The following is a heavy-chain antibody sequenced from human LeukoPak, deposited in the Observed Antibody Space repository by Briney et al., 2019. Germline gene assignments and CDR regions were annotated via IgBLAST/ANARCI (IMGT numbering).Heavy chain of an antibody. D-gene: IGHD6-19*01. J-gene: IGHJ4*02. V-gene: IGHV1-8*01. CDR2: MNPKSGYT. Sequence: ASVKVSCKASGYTFTNSDINWVRQATGQGLEWMGWMNPKSGYTDYAQKFQGRVTMTRNTSISTVYMELSSLKSEDTAVYYCARGLGGSSGWYSLDYWGQGTLVTVSS. CDR1: GYTFTNSD. CDR3: ARGLGGSSGWYSLDY.